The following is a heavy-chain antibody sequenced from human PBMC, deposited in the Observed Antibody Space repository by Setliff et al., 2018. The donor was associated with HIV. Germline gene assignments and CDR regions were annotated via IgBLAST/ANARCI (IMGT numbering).Heavy chain of an antibody. CDR3: ARDGDYNYYGMDV. Sequence: PSETLSLTCTVSGDSISSYYWSWIRQPPGKGLEWIGYIYYSGSTNYNPSLKSRVTISVDTPKNQFSLKLSLVTAADTAVYYCARDGDYNYYGMDVWGQGTTVTVSS. CDR1: GDSISSYY. J-gene: IGHJ6*02. D-gene: IGHD4-17*01. V-gene: IGHV4-59*01. CDR2: IYYSGST.